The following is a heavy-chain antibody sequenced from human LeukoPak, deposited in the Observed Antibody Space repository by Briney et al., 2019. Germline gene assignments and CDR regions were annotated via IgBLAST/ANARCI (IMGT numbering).Heavy chain of an antibody. D-gene: IGHD3-9*01. CDR3: ASEILTGYGTSRGLLN. CDR2: IYHSGST. V-gene: IGHV4-30-2*01. J-gene: IGHJ4*02. CDR1: GGSISSGGYS. Sequence: PSQTLSLTCAVSGGSISSGGYSWSWIRQPPGKGLEWNGYIYHSGSTYYNPSLKSRVTISVDRSKNQFSLKLSSVTAADTAVYYCASEILTGYGTSRGLLNWGQGTLVTVSS.